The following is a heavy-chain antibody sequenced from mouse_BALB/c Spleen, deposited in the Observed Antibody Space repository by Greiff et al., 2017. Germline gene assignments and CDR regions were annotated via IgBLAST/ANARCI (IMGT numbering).Heavy chain of an antibody. CDR2: INPSTGYT. V-gene: IGHV1-7*01. D-gene: IGHD1-2*01. CDR3: ARDMHYYGYWFAY. CDR1: GYTFTSYW. J-gene: IGHJ3*01. Sequence: VQLQESGAELAKPGASVKMSCKASGYTFTSYWMHWVKQRPGQGLEWIGYINPSTGYTEYNQKFKDKATLTADKSSSTAYMQLSSLTSEDSAVYYCARDMHYYGYWFAYWGQGTLVTVSA.